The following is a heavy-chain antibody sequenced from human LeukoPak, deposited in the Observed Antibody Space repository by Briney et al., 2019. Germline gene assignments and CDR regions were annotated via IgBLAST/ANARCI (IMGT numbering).Heavy chain of an antibody. CDR3: ARAKPKNMVRGLIMRRESRYYFDY. Sequence: GGTLRLSCAASGFTFRTYGMNWVRQAPGKGLEWVSAISGSGGSTYYADSVKGRFTISRDNSKSTLYIQMNSLRAEDTAVYYCARAKPKNMVRGLIMRRESRYYFDYWGQGTLVTVSS. CDR1: GFTFRTYG. D-gene: IGHD3-10*01. CDR2: ISGSGGST. V-gene: IGHV3-23*01. J-gene: IGHJ4*02.